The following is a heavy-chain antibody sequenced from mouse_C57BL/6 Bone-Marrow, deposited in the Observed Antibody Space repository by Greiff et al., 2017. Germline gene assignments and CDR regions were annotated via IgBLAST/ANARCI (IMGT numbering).Heavy chain of an antibody. CDR1: GYTFTDYE. Sequence: QVQLQQSGAELVRPGASVTLSCKASGYTFTDYEMHWVKQTPVHGLEWIGAIDPETGGTAYNQKFKGKAILTVDKSSSTAYMELRSLTSEDSAVYYCTRGGTVVAYYFDYWGQGTTLTVSS. CDR2: IDPETGGT. CDR3: TRGGTVVAYYFDY. V-gene: IGHV1-15*01. J-gene: IGHJ2*01. D-gene: IGHD1-1*01.